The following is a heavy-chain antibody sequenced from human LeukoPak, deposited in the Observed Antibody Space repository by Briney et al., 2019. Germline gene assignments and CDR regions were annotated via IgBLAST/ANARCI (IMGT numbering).Heavy chain of an antibody. V-gene: IGHV3-30*18. CDR3: AKDRGYSSSWYVDG. Sequence: PGRLLRLPCAASGFTFSSYGMHGARQAPGKGLEWVAVITYDGSNKYYADSVKGRFTISRDNSKNTLYLQMNSLRAEDTAVYYCAKDRGYSSSWYVDGWGQGTLVTVSS. D-gene: IGHD6-13*01. CDR2: ITYDGSNK. J-gene: IGHJ4*02. CDR1: GFTFSSYG.